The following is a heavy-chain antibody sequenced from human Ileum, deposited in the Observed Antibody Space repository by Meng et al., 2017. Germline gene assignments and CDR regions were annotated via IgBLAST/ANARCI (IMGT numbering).Heavy chain of an antibody. CDR2: ITHDATK. CDR1: GFNFGAYT. CDR3: ARIGYCFDQGNGFDI. D-gene: IGHD5-18*01. J-gene: IGHJ3*02. Sequence: GESLKISCAASGFNFGAYTMHWVRQAPGKGLEWVAVITHDATKTDSVEGRFTISRDNSKNTLYLQMNRLRIEDTAVYYCARIGYCFDQGNGFDIWGQGTRVTVSS. V-gene: IGHV3-30*14.